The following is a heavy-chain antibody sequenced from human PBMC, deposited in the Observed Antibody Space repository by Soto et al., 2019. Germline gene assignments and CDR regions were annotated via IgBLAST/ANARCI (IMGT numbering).Heavy chain of an antibody. Sequence: GGSLRLSCTASGFTLSAYAINWVRQAPGKGLEWVSATTGGAGLTYYADSVKGRFSVSSDNPGNTLYLQLNSLRPEDTAVYYCATVDRGSVARPTRLDPWGQGTLVTVSS. CDR2: TTGGAGLT. CDR1: GFTLSAYA. CDR3: ATVDRGSVARPTRLDP. V-gene: IGHV3-23*01. J-gene: IGHJ5*02. D-gene: IGHD2-21*01.